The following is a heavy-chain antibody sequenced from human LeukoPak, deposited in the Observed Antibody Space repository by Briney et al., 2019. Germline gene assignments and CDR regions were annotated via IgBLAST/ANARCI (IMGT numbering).Heavy chain of an antibody. CDR3: ARVSLVRGAPDYYFDY. D-gene: IGHD3-10*01. Sequence: PSETLSLTCTVSGGSISSGDYYWSWLRQPPGKGLEWIGYIYYSGSTNYNPSLKSRVTMSVDTSKNQFSLKLSSVTAADTAVYYCARVSLVRGAPDYYFDYWGQGTLVTVSS. CDR2: IYYSGST. J-gene: IGHJ4*02. CDR1: GGSISSGDYY. V-gene: IGHV4-61*08.